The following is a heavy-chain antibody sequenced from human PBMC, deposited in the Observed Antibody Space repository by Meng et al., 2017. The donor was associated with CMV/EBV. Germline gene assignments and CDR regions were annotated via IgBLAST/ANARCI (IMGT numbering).Heavy chain of an antibody. CDR3: ARESTGDWFDP. Sequence: EGQLVESGGGLVKPGGSLRLSCAASGFTFSSYSMNWVRQAPGKGLEWVSSISSSSSYIYYADSVKGRFTISRDNAKNSLYLQMNSLRVEDTAVYYCARESTGDWFDPWGQGTLVTVSS. CDR1: GFTFSSYS. CDR2: ISSSSSYI. D-gene: IGHD7-27*01. J-gene: IGHJ5*02. V-gene: IGHV3-21*01.